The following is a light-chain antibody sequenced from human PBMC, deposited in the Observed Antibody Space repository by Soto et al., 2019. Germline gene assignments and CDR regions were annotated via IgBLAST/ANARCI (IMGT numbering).Light chain of an antibody. Sequence: QSALTQPASVSGSPGQSITISCTGTSSDVGGYNLVSWYQQYPDKAPKLMIFDVNTRPSGVSNRFSGSKSCNTASLIISGLQAEDEADYYCSSYKSSSTLPYVFGTGTKLTVL. CDR2: DVN. CDR3: SSYKSSSTLPYV. J-gene: IGLJ1*01. CDR1: SSDVGGYNL. V-gene: IGLV2-14*01.